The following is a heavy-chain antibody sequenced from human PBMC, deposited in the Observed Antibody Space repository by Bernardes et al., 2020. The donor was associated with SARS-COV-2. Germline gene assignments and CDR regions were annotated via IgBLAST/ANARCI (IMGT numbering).Heavy chain of an antibody. CDR1: GYTFTDYH. Sequence: SVKVSCKASGYTFTDYHFHWVRQAPGQGLEWMGWVFPKSGDTRFAQNFQGRVTMTRDTSVSTVYMQLSGLTFDDTAVYYCASVTWSSHDGFDVWGQGTVVTVSS. V-gene: IGHV1-2*02. J-gene: IGHJ3*01. CDR3: ASVTWSSHDGFDV. CDR2: VFPKSGDT. D-gene: IGHD6-13*01.